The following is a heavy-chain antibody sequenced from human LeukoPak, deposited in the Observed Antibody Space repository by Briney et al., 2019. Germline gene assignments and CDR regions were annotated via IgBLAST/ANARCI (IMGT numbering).Heavy chain of an antibody. D-gene: IGHD6-19*01. CDR2: INYGGST. J-gene: IGHJ3*02. V-gene: IGHV4-39*01. CDR3: ARQIAVAGEWAFDI. Sequence: PSETLSLTCTVSGGSISSGIHFWIWIRQPPGMGLEWIGSINYGGSTYYNPSLKSRVTISVDTSKNQFSLKLTSVTAADTALYYCARQIAVAGEWAFDIWGQGTMVTVSS. CDR1: GGSISSGIHF.